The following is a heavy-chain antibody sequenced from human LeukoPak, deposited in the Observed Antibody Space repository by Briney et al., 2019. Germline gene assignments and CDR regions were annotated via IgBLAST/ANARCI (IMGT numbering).Heavy chain of an antibody. CDR3: ARGWYYDFWSGYRVPYYFDY. D-gene: IGHD3-3*01. Sequence: SETLSLTCTVSGGSISSYYWSWIRQPPGKGLERIGYIYYSGSTNYNPSLKSRVTISVDTSKNQFSLKLSSVTAADTAVYYCARGWYYDFWSGYRVPYYFDYWGQGTLVTVSS. V-gene: IGHV4-59*12. CDR1: GGSISSYY. J-gene: IGHJ4*02. CDR2: IYYSGST.